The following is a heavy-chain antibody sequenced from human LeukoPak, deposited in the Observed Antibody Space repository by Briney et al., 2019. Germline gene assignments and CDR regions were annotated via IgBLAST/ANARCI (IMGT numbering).Heavy chain of an antibody. CDR1: GGSTSSYY. CDR2: IYYSGST. D-gene: IGHD4-17*01. CDR3: ARCYGDYVSWFDP. J-gene: IGHJ5*02. V-gene: IGHV4-59*01. Sequence: SETLSLTCTVSGGSTSSYYWSWIRQPPGKGLEWIGYIYYSGSTNYNPSLKSRVTISVVTSKNQFSLKLSSVTAADTAVYYCARCYGDYVSWFDPWGQGTLVTVSS.